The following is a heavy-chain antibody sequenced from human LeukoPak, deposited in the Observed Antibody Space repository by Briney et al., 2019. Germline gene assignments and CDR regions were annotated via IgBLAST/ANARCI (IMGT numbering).Heavy chain of an antibody. CDR2: IYTSGST. D-gene: IGHD3-16*01. J-gene: IGHJ3*02. CDR3: ARGFPYVANEAFDI. CDR1: GGSISSYY. V-gene: IGHV4-4*07. Sequence: PSETLSLTCTVSGGSISSYYWSWIRQPAGKGLEWIGRIYTSGSTNYNPSLKSRVTMSVDTSKNQFSLKLSSVTAADTAVYYCARGFPYVANEAFDIWGQGTMVTVSS.